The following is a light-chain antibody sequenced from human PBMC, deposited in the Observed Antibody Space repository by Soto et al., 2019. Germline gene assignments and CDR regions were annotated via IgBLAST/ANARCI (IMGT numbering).Light chain of an antibody. V-gene: IGKV1-12*01. CDR2: GAS. Sequence: DIQMTQSPSSVSASVGDRVTITCRASQGISTWLAWYQQKPGKVPKLLIYGASSLQTGVPSRFSGSGSGTDFTLTISGLQAEDFATYYCQQASSLPHTFGQGTKLEIK. CDR1: QGISTW. J-gene: IGKJ2*01. CDR3: QQASSLPHT.